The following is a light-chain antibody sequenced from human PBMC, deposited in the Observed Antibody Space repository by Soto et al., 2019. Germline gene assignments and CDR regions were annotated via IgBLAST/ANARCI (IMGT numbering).Light chain of an antibody. Sequence: QLVLTQSPSASASPGASVKLTCTLSSGHSSNAIAWHQQQPEKGPRYLMQVNSDGSHSKGDGIPERFSGSSSGAERYLTISSIQSEDEADYDCQTWGTGIRVFGGGTQLTGL. CDR1: SGHSSNA. J-gene: IGLJ7*01. CDR3: QTWGTGIRV. V-gene: IGLV4-69*01. CDR2: VNSDGSH.